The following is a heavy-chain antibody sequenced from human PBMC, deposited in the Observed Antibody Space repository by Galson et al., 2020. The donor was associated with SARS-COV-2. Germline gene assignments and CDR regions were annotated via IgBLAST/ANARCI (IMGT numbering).Heavy chain of an antibody. CDR3: TGGTDPYDAFSL. J-gene: IGHJ3*01. V-gene: IGHV4-39*01. CDR2: VYYRRAT. D-gene: IGHD2-8*02. Sequence: SETLSLTCTVSGDSFGSSGYYWGWIRQPPGKGLEWIGSVYYRRATYYNPSLKSRVTISLDSTETQFSLKLNSVTAADAAVFYCTGGTDPYDAFSLCGPGPMVAVSS. CDR1: GDSFGSSGYY.